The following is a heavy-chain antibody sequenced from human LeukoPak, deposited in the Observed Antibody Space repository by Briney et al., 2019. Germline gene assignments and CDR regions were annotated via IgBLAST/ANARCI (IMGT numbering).Heavy chain of an antibody. CDR3: ARDNSVGDNAWWFDP. CDR2: INPTGGST. V-gene: IGHV1-46*01. Sequence: ASVKASCKASGYTFTSYYMHWVRQAPGQGLEWMGLINPTGGSTGYAQKFQGRVTMTRDMSTSTDYMELSSMRFEDTAIYYCARDNSVGDNAWWFDPWGQGTLVTVSS. J-gene: IGHJ5*02. CDR1: GYTFTSYY. D-gene: IGHD1-26*01.